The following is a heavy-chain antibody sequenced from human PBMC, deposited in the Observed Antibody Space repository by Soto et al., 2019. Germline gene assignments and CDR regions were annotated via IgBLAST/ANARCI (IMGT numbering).Heavy chain of an antibody. J-gene: IGHJ6*02. CDR2: IYSGGST. CDR1: GFTVSSNY. Sequence: PGGSLRLSCAASGFTVSSNYMSWVRQAPGKGLEWVSVIYSGGSTYYADSVKGRFTISRDNSKNTLYLQMNGLRAEDTAVYYCARGHPPHVWSGSWGMDVWGQGTTVTVSS. D-gene: IGHD3-3*01. V-gene: IGHV3-53*01. CDR3: ARGHPPHVWSGSWGMDV.